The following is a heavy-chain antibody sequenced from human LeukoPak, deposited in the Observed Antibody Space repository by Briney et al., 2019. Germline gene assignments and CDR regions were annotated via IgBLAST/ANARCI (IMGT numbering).Heavy chain of an antibody. V-gene: IGHV3-21*01. CDR2: ISSSSSYI. Sequence: GGSLRLSCAASGFTFSSYSMNWVRQAPGKGLEWVSSISSSSSYIYYADSVKGRFTISRDNAKNSLYLQMNSLRAEDTAVYHCARDESSRYYYDSSGYCIYWGQGTLVTVSS. CDR1: GFTFSSYS. CDR3: ARDESSRYYYDSSGYCIY. J-gene: IGHJ4*02. D-gene: IGHD3-22*01.